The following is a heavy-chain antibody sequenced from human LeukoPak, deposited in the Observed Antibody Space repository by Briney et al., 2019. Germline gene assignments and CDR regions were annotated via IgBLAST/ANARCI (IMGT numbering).Heavy chain of an antibody. D-gene: IGHD6-19*01. CDR2: IYYSGST. J-gene: IGHJ4*02. CDR3: ARGVGSGWYFFDY. CDR1: GGSISSYY. V-gene: IGHV4-59*01. Sequence: SETLSLTCTVSGGSISSYYWSWIRQPPGKGLEWIGYIYYSGSTNYNPSLKSRVTISVDTPKNQFSLKLSSVTAADTAVYYCARGVGSGWYFFDYWGQGTLVTVSS.